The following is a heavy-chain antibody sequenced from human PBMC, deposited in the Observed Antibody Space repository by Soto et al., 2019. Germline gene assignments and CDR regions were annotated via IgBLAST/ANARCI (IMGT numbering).Heavy chain of an antibody. D-gene: IGHD2-21*02. J-gene: IGHJ4*02. V-gene: IGHV3-7*01. CDR1: GFTFSSYW. CDR2: IKQDGSEK. Sequence: PGGSLRLSCAASGFTFSSYWMSWVRQAPGKGLEWVANIKQDGSEKYYVDSVKGRFTISRDNAKNSLYLQMNSLRAEDTAVYYCARDFAYCGGDCYGGFDYWGQGTLVTVS. CDR3: ARDFAYCGGDCYGGFDY.